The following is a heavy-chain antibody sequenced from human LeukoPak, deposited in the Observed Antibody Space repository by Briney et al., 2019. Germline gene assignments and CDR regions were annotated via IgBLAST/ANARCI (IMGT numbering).Heavy chain of an antibody. CDR3: AKGTTGHYHDRSGYWYYFDQ. V-gene: IGHV4-34*01. CDR1: GGSFSGYY. J-gene: IGHJ4*02. Sequence: SETLSLTCAVYGGSFSGYYWSWIRQPPGKGLEWIGEINHSGGTNYNPSLKSRVTISVDTSKNQFSLKLSSVTAADTAMYYCAKGTTGHYHDRSGYWYYFDQWGQGSLVTVSS. D-gene: IGHD3-22*01. CDR2: INHSGGT.